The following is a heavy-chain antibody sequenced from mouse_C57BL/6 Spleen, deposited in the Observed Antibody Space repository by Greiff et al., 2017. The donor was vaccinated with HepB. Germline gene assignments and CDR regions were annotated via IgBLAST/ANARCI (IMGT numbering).Heavy chain of an antibody. CDR3: ARRYYGSRDYFDY. V-gene: IGHV1-19*01. D-gene: IGHD1-1*01. J-gene: IGHJ2*01. Sequence: VQLKESGPVLVKPGASVKMSCKASGYTFTDYYMNWVKQSHGKSLEWIGVINPYNGGTSYNQKFKGKATLTVDKSSSTAYMELNSLTSEDSAVYYCARRYYGSRDYFDYWGQGTTLTVSS. CDR1: GYTFTDYY. CDR2: INPYNGGT.